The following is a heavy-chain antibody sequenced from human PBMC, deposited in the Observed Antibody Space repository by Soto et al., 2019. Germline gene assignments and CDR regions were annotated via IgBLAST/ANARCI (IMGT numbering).Heavy chain of an antibody. CDR3: ARVACDFSPSDY. CDR2: ISAYNGDT. Sequence: QVQLVQSGAEVKKPGASVKVSCKTSGYTFTSYGISWVRQAPGQGLEWMGWISAYNGDTNYAQNSRGRVTMTTDTPTSTSYMQLRSLGSDNTAVYYCARVACDFSPSDYWGQVTRVSVPS. D-gene: IGHD3-3*01. CDR1: GYTFTSYG. V-gene: IGHV1-18*01. J-gene: IGHJ4*02.